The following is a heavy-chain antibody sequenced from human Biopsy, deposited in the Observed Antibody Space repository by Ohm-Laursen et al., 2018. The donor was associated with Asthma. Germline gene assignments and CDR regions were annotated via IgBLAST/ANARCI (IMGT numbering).Heavy chain of an antibody. CDR3: AGFCSGGNCPDH. V-gene: IGHV4-59*01. CDR1: GVSIRSYY. D-gene: IGHD2-15*01. CDR2: IHYSGST. Sequence: GTLSLTCTVSGVSIRSYYWTWIRQPPGKGLEWIGNIHYSGSTYSNPSLKSRVTISVDTSKKQISLRMSSVIAADTAVYYCAGFCSGGNCPDHWGQGTLVTVSS. J-gene: IGHJ4*02.